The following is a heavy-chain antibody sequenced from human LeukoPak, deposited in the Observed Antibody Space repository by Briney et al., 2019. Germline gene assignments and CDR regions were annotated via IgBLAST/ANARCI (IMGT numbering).Heavy chain of an antibody. J-gene: IGHJ4*02. V-gene: IGHV4-59*12. D-gene: IGHD6-6*01. CDR2: IHYSGST. CDR1: GGSISSYY. CDR3: ASPGGGSSSYYFDY. Sequence: SETLSLTCTVSGGSISSYYWSWIRQPPGKGLEWIGYIHYSGSTNYNPSLKSRVTISVDTSKNQFSLKLSSVTAADTAVYYCASPGGGSSSYYFDYWGQGTLVTVSS.